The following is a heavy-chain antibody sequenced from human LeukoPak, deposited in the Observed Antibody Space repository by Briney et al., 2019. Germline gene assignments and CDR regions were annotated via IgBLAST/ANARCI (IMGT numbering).Heavy chain of an antibody. CDR3: ARRERIVGATTYHFDY. Sequence: ASVKVSCKASGYTFTSYYIHWVRQAPGQGLEWMGIINPSGGSTTYAQKIQGRVTMTRDTSTSTVFMELSSLRSEDTAVYYCARRERIVGATTYHFDYWGQGTLVTVSS. D-gene: IGHD1-26*01. CDR1: GYTFTSYY. V-gene: IGHV1-46*01. J-gene: IGHJ4*02. CDR2: INPSGGST.